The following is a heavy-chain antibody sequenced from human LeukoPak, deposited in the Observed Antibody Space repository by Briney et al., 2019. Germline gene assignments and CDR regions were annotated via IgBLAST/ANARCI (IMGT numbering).Heavy chain of an antibody. Sequence: GESLKISCKGSGYSFSSHWIGWVRQMPGKGLEWMGIIYPDDSDTRYSPSFQGQVTISANRSVSTAYLQWSSLKASNTAMYFCARSDVAGIYFDYWGQGTLVTVSS. CDR1: GYSFSSHW. D-gene: IGHD6-19*01. CDR2: IYPDDSDT. V-gene: IGHV5-51*01. J-gene: IGHJ4*02. CDR3: ARSDVAGIYFDY.